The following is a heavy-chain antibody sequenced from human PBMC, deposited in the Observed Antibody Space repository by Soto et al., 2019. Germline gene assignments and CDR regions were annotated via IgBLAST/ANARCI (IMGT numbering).Heavy chain of an antibody. CDR2: IKSKTDGGTT. V-gene: IGHV3-15*07. CDR1: GFTFSNAW. D-gene: IGHD6-19*01. CDR3: TTGPVAGPYDRLDY. J-gene: IGHJ4*02. Sequence: GGSLRLSCAASGFTFSNAWMNWVRQAPGKGLEWVGRIKSKTDGGTTDYAAPVKGRFTISRDDSKNTLYLQMNSLKTEDTAVYYCTTGPVAGPYDRLDYWGQGTLVTVSS.